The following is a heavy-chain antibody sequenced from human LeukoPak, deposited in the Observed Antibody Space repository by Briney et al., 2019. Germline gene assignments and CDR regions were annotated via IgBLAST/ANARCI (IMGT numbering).Heavy chain of an antibody. V-gene: IGHV1-2*02. CDR2: IHPSNGVT. J-gene: IGHJ5*02. CDR3: ARSGFFCSGGSCYPNWFGP. Sequence: ASVKVSCKASGYTFTDYYIHWVRQAPGLGLEWMGWIHPSNGVTNYAQKFQGRVSMTRDTSISTAYMDLNRLRSDDTAVYYCARSGFFCSGGSCYPNWFGPWGQGTLVTVSS. D-gene: IGHD2-15*01. CDR1: GYTFTDYY.